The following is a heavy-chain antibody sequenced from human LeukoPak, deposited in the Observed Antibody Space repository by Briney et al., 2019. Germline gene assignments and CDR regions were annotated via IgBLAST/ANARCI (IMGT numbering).Heavy chain of an antibody. CDR1: GFSFITYW. CDR3: ARQATIAVAEFDY. Sequence: GESLKISCKGSGFSFITYWIGWVRQTPGKGLEWMGIIYPDDSETRYSPSFQGQVTISADKSISTAYVQWSSLKASDTAMYYCARQATIAVAEFDYWGQGTLVTVSS. D-gene: IGHD6-19*01. CDR2: IYPDDSET. V-gene: IGHV5-51*01. J-gene: IGHJ4*02.